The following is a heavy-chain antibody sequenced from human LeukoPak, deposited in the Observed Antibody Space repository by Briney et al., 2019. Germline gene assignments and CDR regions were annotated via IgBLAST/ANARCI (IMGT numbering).Heavy chain of an antibody. CDR1: GGSFSGYY. J-gene: IGHJ4*02. Sequence: PSETLSLTCAVYGGSFSGYYWSWIRQPPGKGLEWIGEINHSGSTNYNPSLKSRVTISVDTSKNQFSLKLSSVTAADTAVYYCARLSITMIVVANWGQGTLVTVSS. CDR2: INHSGST. V-gene: IGHV4-34*01. CDR3: ARLSITMIVVAN. D-gene: IGHD3-22*01.